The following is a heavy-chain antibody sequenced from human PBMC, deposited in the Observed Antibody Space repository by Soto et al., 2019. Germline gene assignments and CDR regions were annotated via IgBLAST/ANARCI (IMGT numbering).Heavy chain of an antibody. Sequence: PSETLSLTCTVSGGSISSYYWSWIRQPPGKGLEWIGYIYYSGSTNYNPSLKSRVTISVDTSKNQFSLKLSSVTAADTAVYYCAGEYYDFWSGYQDYYYYMDVWGKGTTVTVSS. J-gene: IGHJ6*03. D-gene: IGHD3-3*01. CDR2: IYYSGST. CDR1: GGSISSYY. V-gene: IGHV4-59*01. CDR3: AGEYYDFWSGYQDYYYYMDV.